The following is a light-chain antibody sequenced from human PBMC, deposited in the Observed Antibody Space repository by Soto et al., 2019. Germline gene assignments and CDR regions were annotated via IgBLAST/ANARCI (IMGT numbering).Light chain of an antibody. CDR1: QSVSSSY. V-gene: IGKV3-20*01. Sequence: EIVLTQSPGTLSLSPGERATLSCRASQSVSSSYLAWYQLKPGQAPRLLIYGASSRATGIPDRFSGSGSGTDFTLTISRLEPEDFAVYYCQQYGTAPYTFGQGTKLEIK. J-gene: IGKJ2*01. CDR3: QQYGTAPYT. CDR2: GAS.